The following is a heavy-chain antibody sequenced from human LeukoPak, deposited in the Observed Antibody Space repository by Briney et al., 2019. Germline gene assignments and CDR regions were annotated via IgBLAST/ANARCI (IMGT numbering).Heavy chain of an antibody. CDR2: IIPIFGTA. J-gene: IGHJ5*02. V-gene: IGHV1-69*05. CDR3: ARAIGYDILTGYYSLTA. Sequence: SVKVSCKASGGTFSSYAISWVRQAPGQGLEWMGRIIPIFGTANYAQKFQGRVTITTDESTSTAYMELSSLRSEDTAVYYCARAIGYDILTGYYSLTAWGQGTLVTVSS. D-gene: IGHD3-9*01. CDR1: GGTFSSYA.